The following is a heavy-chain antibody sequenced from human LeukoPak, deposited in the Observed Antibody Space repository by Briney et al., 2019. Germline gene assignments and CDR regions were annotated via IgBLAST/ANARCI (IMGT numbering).Heavy chain of an antibody. CDR3: ARDPRHVYGQDSFDF. J-gene: IGHJ3*01. CDR1: GDSVSSNIAA. CDR2: TYYRSQWSY. Sequence: SQTLSLTCALSGDSVSSNIAAWNWIRQSPSRGLEWLGRTYYRSQWSYDYADSVKSRITITPDTSNNQFSLQLNSMTPEDSAVYYCARDPRHVYGQDSFDFWGPGTMVTVSS. D-gene: IGHD3-10*01. V-gene: IGHV6-1*01.